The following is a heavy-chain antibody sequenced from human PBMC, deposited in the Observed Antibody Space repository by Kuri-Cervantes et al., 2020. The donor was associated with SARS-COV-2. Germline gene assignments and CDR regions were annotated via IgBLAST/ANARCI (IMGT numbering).Heavy chain of an antibody. J-gene: IGHJ5*02. CDR2: IYYSGST. V-gene: IGHV4-59*12. CDR3: ARSPGIAAAGTNWFDP. CDR1: GGSISSYY. Sequence: GSLRLSCTVSGGSISSYYWSWIRQPPGKGLEWIGYIYYSGSTNYNPSLKSRVTISVDTSKNQFSLKLSSVTAADTAVYYCARSPGIAAAGTNWFDPWGQGTLVTVSS. D-gene: IGHD6-13*01.